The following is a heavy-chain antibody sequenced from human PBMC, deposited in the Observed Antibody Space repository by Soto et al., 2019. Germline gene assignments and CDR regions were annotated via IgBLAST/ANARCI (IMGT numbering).Heavy chain of an antibody. CDR3: ARGDSSSWTFPTDY. CDR2: MNPNSGNT. CDR1: GYTFTSYD. V-gene: IGHV1-8*01. Sequence: QVQLVQSGAEVKKPGASVKVSCKASGYTFTSYDINWVRQATGQGLEWMGWMNPNSGNTGYAQKFQGRVTMTRNTSISTAYMELSSLRSDDTAVYYCARGDSSSWTFPTDYWGQGTLVTVSS. D-gene: IGHD6-13*01. J-gene: IGHJ4*02.